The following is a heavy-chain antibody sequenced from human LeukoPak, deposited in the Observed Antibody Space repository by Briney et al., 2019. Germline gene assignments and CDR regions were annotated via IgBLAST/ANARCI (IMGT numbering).Heavy chain of an antibody. J-gene: IGHJ4*02. Sequence: GGSLRLSCVASGFSFTTHAMHWVRQAPGKGLEWVAFIRYDGSNEYYADSVKGRFTISRDNAKNSLYLQMNSLRAEDTAVYYCARVKGAYSFDYSGQGTLVTVSS. CDR1: GFSFTTHA. D-gene: IGHD2-21*01. V-gene: IGHV3-30*02. CDR3: ARVKGAYSFDY. CDR2: IRYDGSNE.